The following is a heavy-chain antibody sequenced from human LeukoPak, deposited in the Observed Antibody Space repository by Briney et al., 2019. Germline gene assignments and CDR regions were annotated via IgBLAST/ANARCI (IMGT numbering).Heavy chain of an antibody. CDR2: INPRGGST. Sequence: ASVNVSCKASGYIFTTYYISWVRQAPGQGLEWMAIINPRGGSTSYAQKFQGRVTMTRDTSTSTVYMELSGLRSEDTAVYYCARGYTWESGSFFIDHWGQGTLVTVSS. CDR1: GYIFTTYY. J-gene: IGHJ4*02. V-gene: IGHV1-46*01. CDR3: ARGYTWESGSFFIDH. D-gene: IGHD1-26*01.